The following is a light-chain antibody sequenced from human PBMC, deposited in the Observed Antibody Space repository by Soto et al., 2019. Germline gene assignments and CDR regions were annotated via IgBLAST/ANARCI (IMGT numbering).Light chain of an antibody. J-gene: IGLJ1*01. CDR1: SSDVGGYNY. V-gene: IGLV2-14*01. CDR3: SSYTSSSRD. CDR2: DVS. Sequence: QLVLTQPASVSGSPGQSITISCTGTSSDVGGYNYVSWYQQHPGKAPKLMIYDVSNRPSGVSNRFSGSKSGNTASLTISGLQAEDEADYYCSSYTSSSRDFGTGTKVTVL.